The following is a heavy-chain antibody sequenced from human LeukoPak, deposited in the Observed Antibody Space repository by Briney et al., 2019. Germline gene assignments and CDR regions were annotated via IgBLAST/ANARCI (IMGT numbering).Heavy chain of an antibody. CDR1: GGSISSDY. D-gene: IGHD3-22*01. J-gene: IGHJ6*03. CDR2: IYTSGST. V-gene: IGHV4-4*07. CDR3: ARDLIGVGYYYYYMDV. Sequence: PSETLSLTCTVSGGSISSDYWSWIRQPAGKGLEWIGRIYTSGSTNYNPSLKSRVTMSVDTSKNQFSLKLSSVTAADTAVYYCARDLIGVGYYYYYMDVWGKGTTVTVSS.